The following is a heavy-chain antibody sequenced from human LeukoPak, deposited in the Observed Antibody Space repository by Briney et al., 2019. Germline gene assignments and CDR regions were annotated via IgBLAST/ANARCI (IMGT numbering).Heavy chain of an antibody. CDR1: GFTFSSYG. CDR3: ARTWELAFDY. CDR2: IKQDGSEK. V-gene: IGHV3-7*01. J-gene: IGHJ4*02. D-gene: IGHD1-26*01. Sequence: GRSLRLSCAASGFTFSSYGMHWVRQAPGKGLEWVANIKQDGSEKYYVDSVKGRFTISRDNAKTSLYLQMNSLRAEDTAVYYCARTWELAFDYWGQGTLVTVSS.